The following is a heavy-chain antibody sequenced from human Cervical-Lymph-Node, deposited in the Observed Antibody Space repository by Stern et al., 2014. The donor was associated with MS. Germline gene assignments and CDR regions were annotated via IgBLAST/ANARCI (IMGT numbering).Heavy chain of an antibody. D-gene: IGHD5-12*01. Sequence: QLQLQESGPGLVKPSETLSLTCTVSGGSMRRSAYYWGWIRQTPGKGLEWIGSVHFVGSAEHNAPLKSRVPTSVDPSKNQFPPQLRSGTAADTAIYYCVNVARGYSGFLSFDDWGQGTLVTVSS. CDR3: VNVARGYSGFLSFDD. J-gene: IGHJ4*02. V-gene: IGHV4-39*01. CDR2: VHFVGSA. CDR1: GGSMRRSAYY.